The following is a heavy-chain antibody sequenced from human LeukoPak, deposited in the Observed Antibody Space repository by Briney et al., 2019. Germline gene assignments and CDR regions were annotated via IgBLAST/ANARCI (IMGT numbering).Heavy chain of an antibody. CDR1: GGSISSYY. Sequence: PSETLSLTCTVSGGSISSYYWSWIRQPPRKGLEWIGYIYYSGGTNYNPSLKSRVTISVDTSENQFSLKLSSVTAADTAVYYCATEVWFRADSWGQGTLVTVSS. D-gene: IGHD3-10*01. CDR2: IYYSGGT. J-gene: IGHJ4*02. CDR3: ATEVWFRADS. V-gene: IGHV4-59*01.